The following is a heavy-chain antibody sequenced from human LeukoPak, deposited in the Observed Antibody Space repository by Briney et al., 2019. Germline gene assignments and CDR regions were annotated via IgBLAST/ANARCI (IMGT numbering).Heavy chain of an antibody. CDR3: ARENKVGYTYADDY. Sequence: GGSLRLSCAASGFTFSSYDMNWVRQAPGTGLEWISYISSSSNTIYYADSVEGRFTISRDNAKNSLYLQMNSLRVEDTAVYYCARENKVGYTYADDYWGQGILVTVSS. CDR2: ISSSSNTI. CDR1: GFTFSSYD. D-gene: IGHD5-18*01. V-gene: IGHV3-48*04. J-gene: IGHJ4*02.